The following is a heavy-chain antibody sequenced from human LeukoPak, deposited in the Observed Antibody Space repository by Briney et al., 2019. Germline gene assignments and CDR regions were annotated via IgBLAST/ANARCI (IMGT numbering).Heavy chain of an antibody. Sequence: ASVKVSCKVSGYTLTELSMHWVRQAPGKGLEWMGGFDPEDGETIYAQKFQGRVTITADKSTSTAYMELSSLRSEDTAVYYCARDSKMATVPGGYWGQGTLVTVSS. CDR2: FDPEDGET. J-gene: IGHJ4*02. CDR1: GYTLTELS. V-gene: IGHV1-24*01. CDR3: ARDSKMATVPGGY. D-gene: IGHD5-24*01.